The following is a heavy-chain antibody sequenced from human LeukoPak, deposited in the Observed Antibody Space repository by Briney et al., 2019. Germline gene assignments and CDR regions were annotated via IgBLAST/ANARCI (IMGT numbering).Heavy chain of an antibody. CDR2: IYHSGST. Sequence: SETLSLTCAVSGGSISSSNWWSWVRQPPGKGLEWIGEIYHSGSTNYNPSLKSRITISVDKSKNQFSLKLSSVTAADTAMYYCARQIYSSQPFDCWGQGTLVTVSS. V-gene: IGHV4-4*02. J-gene: IGHJ4*02. CDR1: GGSISSSNW. D-gene: IGHD6-13*01. CDR3: ARQIYSSQPFDC.